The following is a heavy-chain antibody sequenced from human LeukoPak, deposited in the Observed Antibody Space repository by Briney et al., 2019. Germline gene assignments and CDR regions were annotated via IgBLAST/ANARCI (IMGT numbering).Heavy chain of an antibody. CDR1: GFTFSSYA. CDR2: ISSNGGST. J-gene: IGHJ4*02. V-gene: IGHV3-64D*06. CDR3: VKSDYYDSSGTTDY. Sequence: PGGSLRLSCSASGFTFSSYAMHWVRQAPGKGLEYVSAISSNGGSTYYADSVKGRFTISRDNSKNTLYLQMSSLRAEDMAVYYCVKSDYYDSSGTTDYWGQGTLVTVSS. D-gene: IGHD3-22*01.